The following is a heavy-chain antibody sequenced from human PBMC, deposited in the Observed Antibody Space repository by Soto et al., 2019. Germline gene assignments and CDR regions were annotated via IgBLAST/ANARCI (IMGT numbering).Heavy chain of an antibody. CDR2: IYYSGST. CDR1: GGSISSSSYY. D-gene: IGHD2-15*01. V-gene: IGHV4-39*01. J-gene: IGHJ6*02. CDR3: ARHRYCSGGSCYSYYYYGMDV. Sequence: SETLSLTCTVSGGSISSSSYYWGWIRQPPGKGLEWIGSIYYSGSTYYNTSLQSRVTISVDTSKNQFSLKLSSVTAADTAVYYCARHRYCSGGSCYSYYYYGMDVWGQGTTVTVSS.